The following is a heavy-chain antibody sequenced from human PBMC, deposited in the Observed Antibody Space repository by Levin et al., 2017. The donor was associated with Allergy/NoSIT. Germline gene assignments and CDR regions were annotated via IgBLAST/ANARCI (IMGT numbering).Heavy chain of an antibody. V-gene: IGHV3-11*01. CDR3: ARDLPGGLDAFDI. CDR2: ISVSGDKI. Sequence: GGSLRLSCAASGFTFSDYSMTWIRQAPGKGLEWVSSISVSGDKIYYADSVKGRFTISRDNAKNSLYLQMYSLRAEDTAVFYCARDLPGGLDAFDIWGQGTMVIVSS. J-gene: IGHJ3*02. CDR1: GFTFSDYS. D-gene: IGHD3-16*01.